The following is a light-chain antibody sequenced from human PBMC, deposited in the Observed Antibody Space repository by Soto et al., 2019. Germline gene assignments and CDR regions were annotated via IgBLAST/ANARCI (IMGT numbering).Light chain of an antibody. CDR1: SSDVGSCNC. Sequence: QSVLTQPASVSGSPGQSITISCTGTSSDVGSCNCVSWYQQHPGKAPTLMIYEVNKRPSGISNRFSGSKSGNTASLTISGLQAEDEADYYCCSSVGSANWVFGGGTKLTVL. J-gene: IGLJ3*02. V-gene: IGLV2-23*02. CDR2: EVN. CDR3: CSSVGSANWV.